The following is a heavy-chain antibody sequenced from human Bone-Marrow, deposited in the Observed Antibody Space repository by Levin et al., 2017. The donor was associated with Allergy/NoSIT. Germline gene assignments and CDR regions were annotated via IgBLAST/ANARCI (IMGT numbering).Heavy chain of an antibody. J-gene: IGHJ4*02. V-gene: IGHV4-59*01. CDR1: GGSISSYY. D-gene: IGHD6-13*01. CDR2: IYYSGSA. Sequence: SETLSLTCTVSGGSISSYYWSWIRQPPGKGLEWIGYIYYSGSANYNPTPKSRVTISVETSRNQFSLKLSSVTAADTAVYYCARVGAAAGYYFDYWGQGTLVTVSS. CDR3: ARVGAAAGYYFDY.